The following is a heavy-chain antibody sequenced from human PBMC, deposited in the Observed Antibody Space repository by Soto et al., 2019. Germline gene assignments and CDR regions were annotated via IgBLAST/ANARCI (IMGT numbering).Heavy chain of an antibody. CDR2: ITPMFGTA. CDR3: AQTLGLAVAGPGRFDL. J-gene: IGHJ2*01. V-gene: IGHV1-69*12. CDR1: GGTFSRYA. Sequence: QVQLVQSGAEVKKYGSSVKVSCKASGGTFSRYAISWLRQAPGQGLEWMGGITPMFGTANYSQRFQGRATITADESTSTAYMQLSSLRSDDTAVYYCAQTLGLAVAGPGRFDLWGRGTLVTVSS. D-gene: IGHD6-19*01.